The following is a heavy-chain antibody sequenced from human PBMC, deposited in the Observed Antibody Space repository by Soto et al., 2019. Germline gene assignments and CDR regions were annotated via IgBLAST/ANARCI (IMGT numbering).Heavy chain of an antibody. CDR2: IYSGDTT. CDR3: ARDLRTLYGMDV. CDR1: GFTVSSNY. J-gene: IGHJ6*02. Sequence: EVQLVESGGGLIQPGGSLRLSCAASGFTVSSNYMSWVRQAPGKGLEWVSVIYSGDTTYYADSVKGRFTISRDHSKNTLYLQMNSLRAEDTAVYYCARDLRTLYGMDVWGQGTTVTVS. V-gene: IGHV3-53*01.